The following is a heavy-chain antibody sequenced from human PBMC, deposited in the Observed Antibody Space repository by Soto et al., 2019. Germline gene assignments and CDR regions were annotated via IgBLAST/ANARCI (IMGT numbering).Heavy chain of an antibody. CDR1: GGSVRSGSYY. D-gene: IGHD2-2*01. V-gene: IGHV4-61*01. J-gene: IGHJ6*02. CDR2: IYYSGST. Sequence: PSETLSLTCTVSGGSVRSGSYYWSWIRQPPGKGLEWIGYIYYSGSTNYNPSLKSRVTISVDTSKNQFSLKLSSVTAADTAVYYCARAPSYCISTSCYGYYYGMDVWGQGTTVTVS. CDR3: ARAPSYCISTSCYGYYYGMDV.